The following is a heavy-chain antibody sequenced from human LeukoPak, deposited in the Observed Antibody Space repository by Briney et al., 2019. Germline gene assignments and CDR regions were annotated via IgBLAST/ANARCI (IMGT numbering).Heavy chain of an antibody. Sequence: PGGSLRLSCAASGFTFSSYSLNWVRQAPGKGLKGVSYISSGSSIIYYGDSVKGRFTISRDNAKNSLYLQMHTLRDEDTAVYYCARVSGADASDIWGQGTMVTVSS. D-gene: IGHD1-26*01. CDR2: ISSGSSII. J-gene: IGHJ3*02. V-gene: IGHV3-48*02. CDR1: GFTFSSYS. CDR3: ARVSGADASDI.